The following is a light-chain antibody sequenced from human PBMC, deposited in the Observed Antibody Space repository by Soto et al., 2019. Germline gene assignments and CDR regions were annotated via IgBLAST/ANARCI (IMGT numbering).Light chain of an antibody. V-gene: IGKV3-20*01. J-gene: IGKJ1*01. CDR3: QQYGSSGT. CDR2: GAS. CDR1: QSAINNY. Sequence: IVLTQSPGTVSLSPGESATLSCRASQSAINNYYTWYQQTPGQALRLLIYGASNRDTGIPERFSGSGSGTDFTITISRLEPEDFAVYYCQQYGSSGTFGQGTKVDIK.